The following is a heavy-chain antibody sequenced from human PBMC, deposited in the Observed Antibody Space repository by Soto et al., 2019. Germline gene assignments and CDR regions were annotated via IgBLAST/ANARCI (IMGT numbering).Heavy chain of an antibody. CDR2: MYYTAST. CDR1: GGSIISGGHY. CDR3: ARVRVDVLAGASRFVYIMDV. V-gene: IGHV4-31*03. Sequence: QVQLQESGPGLVRPSQTLSLTCTVSGGSIISGGHYWTWVRQHPGKGLEWMGYMYYTASTAYTPSLESRITMSVDTSKTQFSRSPESVPAADTAVYSCARVRVDVLAGASRFVYIMDVWGQGTTVTVSS. D-gene: IGHD1-26*01. J-gene: IGHJ6*02.